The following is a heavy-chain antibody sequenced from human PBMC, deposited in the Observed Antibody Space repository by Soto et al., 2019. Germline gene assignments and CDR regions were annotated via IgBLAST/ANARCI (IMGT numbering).Heavy chain of an antibody. J-gene: IGHJ4*02. CDR2: IYYSGST. Sequence: SETLSLTCSVSGGSISNYYWTWSRQPPGKGLEWIGYIYYSGSTKYNPSLKSRVIISVDTSKNLFSLKLSSVTAADTAVYYCARAVNDFWSGFSYYFDYWGQGALVTVSS. D-gene: IGHD3-3*01. V-gene: IGHV4-59*01. CDR1: GGSISNYY. CDR3: ARAVNDFWSGFSYYFDY.